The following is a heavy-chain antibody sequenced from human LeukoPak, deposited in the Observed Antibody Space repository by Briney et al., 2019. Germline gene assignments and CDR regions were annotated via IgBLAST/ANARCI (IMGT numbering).Heavy chain of an antibody. CDR2: ITTKPVNYAT. CDR3: TTYRSGHY. Sequence: QAGGYLCFSGAASGFTFNGFDLHWVGQAPGKGLVWVGRITTKPVNYATAYAASVKGRFTISREDSENTAYLQMNSLKTEDTAVYYCTTYRSGHYWGQGTLVTVSS. CDR1: GFTFNGFD. D-gene: IGHD6-19*01. V-gene: IGHV3-73*01. J-gene: IGHJ4*02.